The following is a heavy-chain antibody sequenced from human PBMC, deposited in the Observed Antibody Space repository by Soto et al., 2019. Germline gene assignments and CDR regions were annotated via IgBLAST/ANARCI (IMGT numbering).Heavy chain of an antibody. V-gene: IGHV3-15*07. CDR3: TTSRSGFAYYYGMDV. CDR2: IKSRADGGST. CDR1: GFSFSNAW. Sequence: EVQLAESGGGLVKPGGSLGLSCAASGFSFSNAWMNWVRQAPGKGLEWVGRIKSRADGGSTDYAAPVKDRFTISRDDSGNTLYLEMNSLKTEDTAVYFRTTSRSGFAYYYGMDVWGQGTTVSVS. J-gene: IGHJ6*02. D-gene: IGHD3-10*01.